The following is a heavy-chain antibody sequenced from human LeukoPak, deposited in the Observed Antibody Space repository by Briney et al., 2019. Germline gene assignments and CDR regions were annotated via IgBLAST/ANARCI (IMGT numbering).Heavy chain of an antibody. Sequence: SETLSLTCTVSGGSISSGGYYWSWIRQPPGKGLEWIGYIFHTGNTYYNPSLKSRVTISVDTSKNQFSLKLSSVTAADTAVYYCASTFGYSYGYDYWGQGTLVTVSS. CDR3: ASTFGYSYGYDY. V-gene: IGHV4-30-2*01. D-gene: IGHD5-18*01. J-gene: IGHJ4*02. CDR2: IFHTGNT. CDR1: GGSISSGGYY.